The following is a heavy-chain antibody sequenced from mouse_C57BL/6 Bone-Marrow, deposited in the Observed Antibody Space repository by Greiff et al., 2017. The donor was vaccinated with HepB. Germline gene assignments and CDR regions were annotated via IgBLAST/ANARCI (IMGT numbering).Heavy chain of an antibody. CDR3: ARSGGYYYGSSPFAY. Sequence: QVQLKESGAELVRPGASVKLSCKASGYTFTDYYINWVKQRPGQGLEWIARIYPGSGNTYYNEKFKGKATLTAEKSSSTAYMQLSSLTSEDSAVYFCARSGGYYYGSSPFAYWGQGTLVTVSA. J-gene: IGHJ3*01. CDR2: IYPGSGNT. CDR1: GYTFTDYY. D-gene: IGHD1-1*01. V-gene: IGHV1-76*01.